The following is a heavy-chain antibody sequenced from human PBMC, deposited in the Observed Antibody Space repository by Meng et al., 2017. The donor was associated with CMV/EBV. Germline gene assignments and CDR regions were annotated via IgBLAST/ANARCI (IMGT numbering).Heavy chain of an antibody. J-gene: IGHJ4*02. CDR3: AKEYGRYCSGGSCNSRH. CDR2: ISSSSSYI. CDR1: GFTFSSYS. Sequence: GESLKISCAASGFTFSSYSMNWVRQAPGKGLEWVSSISSSSSYIYYADSVKGRFTISRDNSKNTLYLQMNSLRAEDTAVYYCAKEYGRYCSGGSCNSRHWGQGTLVTVSS. D-gene: IGHD2-15*01. V-gene: IGHV3-21*01.